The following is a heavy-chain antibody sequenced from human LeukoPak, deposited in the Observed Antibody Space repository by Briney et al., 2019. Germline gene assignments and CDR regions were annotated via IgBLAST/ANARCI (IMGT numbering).Heavy chain of an antibody. D-gene: IGHD5-24*01. V-gene: IGHV4-59*11. CDR1: GGSTSSHY. J-gene: IGHJ4*02. CDR2: IYYSGSP. Sequence: SETLSLTCTVSGGSTSSHYWNWIRQPPGKGLEWIGYIYYSGSPSYNPSLNSRVTISLDTSKNQFSLKLSSVTAADTAVYYCARGRGWLQSTPFDYWGQGTLVTVSS. CDR3: ARGRGWLQSTPFDY.